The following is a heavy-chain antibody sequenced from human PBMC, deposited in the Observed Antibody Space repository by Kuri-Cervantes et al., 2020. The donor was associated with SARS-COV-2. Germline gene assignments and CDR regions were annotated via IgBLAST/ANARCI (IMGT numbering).Heavy chain of an antibody. V-gene: IGHV3-48*03. CDR2: ISSSGSTI. D-gene: IGHD6-19*01. CDR1: GFTFSSYE. CDR3: ARVDPPLIDSSGLTGIDY. J-gene: IGHJ4*02. Sequence: GGSLRLSCAASGFTFSSYEMNWVRQAPGKGLEWVSYISSSGSTIYYADSVKGRFTISRDNAKNSLYLQMNSLRAEDTAVYYCARVDPPLIDSSGLTGIDYWGQGTLVTVSP.